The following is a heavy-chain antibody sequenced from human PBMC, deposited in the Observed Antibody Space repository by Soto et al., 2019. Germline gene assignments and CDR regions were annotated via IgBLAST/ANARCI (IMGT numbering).Heavy chain of an antibody. D-gene: IGHD2-15*01. Sequence: EVQLVESGGGLVQPGRSLRLSCAASGFTFDDYAMHWVRQAPGKGLEWVSVISWNSGSIGYADSVKGRFTISRDNAKNSQYLPMTSLRAEDTALYYCATTPGRDSGWSGWRQATLVTVAS. CDR3: ATTPGRDSGWSG. J-gene: IGHJ4*02. CDR1: GFTFDDYA. V-gene: IGHV3-9*01. CDR2: ISWNSGSI.